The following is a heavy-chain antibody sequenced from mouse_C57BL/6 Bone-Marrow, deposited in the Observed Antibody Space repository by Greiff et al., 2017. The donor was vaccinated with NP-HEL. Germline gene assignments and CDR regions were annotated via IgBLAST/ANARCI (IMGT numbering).Heavy chain of an antibody. V-gene: IGHV1-64*01. CDR1: GYTFTSYW. D-gene: IGHD1-1*01. CDR3: ARKGYGSSRLDY. CDR2: IHPNSGST. J-gene: IGHJ2*01. Sequence: QVQLQQPGAELVKPGASVKLSCKASGYTFTSYWMHWVKQRPGQGLEWIGMIHPNSGSTNYNEKFKSKATLTVDKSSSTAYMQLSSLTSEDSAVYYCARKGYGSSRLDYWGQGTTLTVSS.